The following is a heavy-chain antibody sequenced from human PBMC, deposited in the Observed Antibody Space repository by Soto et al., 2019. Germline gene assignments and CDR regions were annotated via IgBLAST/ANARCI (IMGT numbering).Heavy chain of an antibody. CDR1: GFTFTRYS. V-gene: IGHV3-21*01. CDR2: ISSTTNDI. Sequence: GGSLRLSCAASGFTFTRYSMNWVRQAPRKELEWVSSISSTTNDIYYADSMKGRFTVSRDNAKNSVYLEMNSLSAEDTAVYYCARESEDLTSNFDYWGQGTLVTVSS. CDR3: ARESEDLTSNFDY. J-gene: IGHJ4*02.